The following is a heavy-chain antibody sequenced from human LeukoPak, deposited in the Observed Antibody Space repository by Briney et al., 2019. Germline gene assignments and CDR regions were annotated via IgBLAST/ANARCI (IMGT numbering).Heavy chain of an antibody. D-gene: IGHD3-22*01. CDR3: ASEGLDGSGYYEGGAFDI. Sequence: ASVKVSCKASGYTFTGYYMHWVRQAPGQGLEWMGWINPNSGGTNYAQKFQGRATMTRDTFISTAYMELSRLRSDDTAVYYCASEGLDGSGYYEGGAFDIWGQGTMVTVSS. CDR2: INPNSGGT. J-gene: IGHJ3*02. CDR1: GYTFTGYY. V-gene: IGHV1-2*02.